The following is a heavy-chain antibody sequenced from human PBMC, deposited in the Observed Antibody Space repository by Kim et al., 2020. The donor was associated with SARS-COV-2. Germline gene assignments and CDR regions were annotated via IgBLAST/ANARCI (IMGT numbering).Heavy chain of an antibody. CDR3: VRGWVHGDFHLDS. CDR2: ISASGEDI. Sequence: GGSLRLSCAASGFSFNGHSMNWVRQAPGKGLEWVSFISASGEDINYADFVRGRFAISRDNARSSLYLQLNSLREEDTAVFYCVRGWVHGDFHLDSWGRGTLVTVSS. D-gene: IGHD3-3*02. CDR1: GFSFNGHS. V-gene: IGHV3-48*02. J-gene: IGHJ4*02.